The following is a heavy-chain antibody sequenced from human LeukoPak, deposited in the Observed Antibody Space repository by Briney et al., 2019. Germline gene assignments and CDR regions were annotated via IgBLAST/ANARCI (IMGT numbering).Heavy chain of an antibody. J-gene: IGHJ5*01. CDR2: INSNGGST. Sequence: GGSLRLSCSASGFTFSAYSMHWVRQAPGKGLEYVSAINSNGGSTYYGDSVKGRFTISRDNSKNTLYLQMSSLRCEDTAMYYCVSRTSSGWYDFWGQGTLVIVSS. D-gene: IGHD6-19*01. CDR3: VSRTSSGWYDF. CDR1: GFTFSAYS. V-gene: IGHV3-64D*09.